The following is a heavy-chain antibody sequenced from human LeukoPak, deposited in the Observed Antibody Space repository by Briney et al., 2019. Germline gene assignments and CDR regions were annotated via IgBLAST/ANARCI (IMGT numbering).Heavy chain of an antibody. Sequence: PGGSLRLSCAASGFTFSSYAMHWVRQAPGKGLEWVAVISYDGSNKYYADSVKGRFTISRDNAKNTLYLQMNSLRAEDTAVYYCARVRYYGSGSWPSFDYWGQGTLVTVSS. CDR2: ISYDGSNK. CDR1: GFTFSSYA. J-gene: IGHJ4*02. D-gene: IGHD3-10*01. V-gene: IGHV3-33*05. CDR3: ARVRYYGSGSWPSFDY.